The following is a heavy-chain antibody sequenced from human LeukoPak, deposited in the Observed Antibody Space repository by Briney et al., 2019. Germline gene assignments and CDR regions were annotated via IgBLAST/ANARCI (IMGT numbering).Heavy chain of an antibody. D-gene: IGHD3-16*01. CDR3: ASLGGRNYRAFDN. CDR1: GFTFSSYG. Sequence: GGSLRLSCAASGFTFSSYGMHWVRQAPGKGLEWVAFIRYDGSNKYYADSVKGRFTISRDNSKNTLDLQMHSLRVEDTAVYYCASLGGRNYRAFDNWGQGTLVTVSS. V-gene: IGHV3-30*02. CDR2: IRYDGSNK. J-gene: IGHJ4*02.